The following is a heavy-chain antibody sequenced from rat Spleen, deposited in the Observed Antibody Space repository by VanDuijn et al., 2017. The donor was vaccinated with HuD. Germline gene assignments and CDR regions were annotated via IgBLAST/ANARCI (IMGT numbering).Heavy chain of an antibody. V-gene: IGHV5-46*01. J-gene: IGHJ3*01. Sequence: EVQLVESGGGLVQPGRSLKLSCAASGFTFSSFAMAWVRQAPKKGLEWVATITSGGSNTYYPDSVKGRFTISRDNSKSTLYLQMNSLRSEDTATYYCTARFDWFAYWGQGTLVTVSS. CDR1: GFTFSSFA. CDR3: TARFDWFAY. CDR2: ITSGGSNT.